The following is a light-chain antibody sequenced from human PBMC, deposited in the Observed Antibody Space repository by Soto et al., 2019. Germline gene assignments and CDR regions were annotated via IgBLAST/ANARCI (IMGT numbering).Light chain of an antibody. V-gene: IGLV2-8*01. Sequence: QSVLTQPPSASGSPGQSVTISCTGTISDVGGYNYVSWYQQHPGKAPKLMIYEVTKRPSGVPDRFSGSKSGNTASLTVSGLQAEEESDYYCSSYAGSNNLVFGGGTKLTVL. J-gene: IGLJ3*02. CDR1: ISDVGGYNY. CDR3: SSYAGSNNLV. CDR2: EVT.